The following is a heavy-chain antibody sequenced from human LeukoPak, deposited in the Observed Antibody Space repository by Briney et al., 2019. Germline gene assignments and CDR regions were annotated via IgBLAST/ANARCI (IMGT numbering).Heavy chain of an antibody. D-gene: IGHD5-12*01. J-gene: IGHJ2*01. CDR1: GGSISSSSYY. V-gene: IGHV4-39*07. CDR2: IYYSGGT. Sequence: PSETLSLTCTVSGGSISSSSYYWGWIRQPPGKGLEWIGSIYYSGGTYYNPSLKSRVTISVDTSKNQFSLKLSSVTAADTAVYYCAANTDIVADWYFDLWGRGTLVTVSS. CDR3: AANTDIVADWYFDL.